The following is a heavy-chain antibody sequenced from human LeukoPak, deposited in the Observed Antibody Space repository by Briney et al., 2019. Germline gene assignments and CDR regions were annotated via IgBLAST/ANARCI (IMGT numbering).Heavy chain of an antibody. D-gene: IGHD2-2*01. V-gene: IGHV3-53*01. CDR1: GFTFGRYA. Sequence: GGSLRLSCAASGFTFGRYAMSWVRQAPGKGLEWVSVIYSGGSTYYADSVKGRFTISRDNSKNTLYLQMNSLRAEDTAVYYCARVESYCSSTSCPLYYYYYMDVWGKGTTVTVSS. CDR2: IYSGGST. CDR3: ARVESYCSSTSCPLYYYYYMDV. J-gene: IGHJ6*03.